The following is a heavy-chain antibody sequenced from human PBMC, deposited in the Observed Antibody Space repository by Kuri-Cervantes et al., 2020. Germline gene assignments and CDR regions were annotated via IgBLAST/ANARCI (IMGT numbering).Heavy chain of an antibody. V-gene: IGHV3-13*01. Sequence: GGSLRLSCTASGFTFSSYEMNWVRQAPGKGLEWVSAIGTAGDTYYPGSVKGRFTISRENAKNSLYLQMNSLRAGDTAVYYCAKERRSCGGDCSHFDHWGQGTLVTVSS. CDR3: AKERRSCGGDCSHFDH. J-gene: IGHJ4*02. CDR1: GFTFSSYE. D-gene: IGHD2-21*02. CDR2: IGTAGDT.